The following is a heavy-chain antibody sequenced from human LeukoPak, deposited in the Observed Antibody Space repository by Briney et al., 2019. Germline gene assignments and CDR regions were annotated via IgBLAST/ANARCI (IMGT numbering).Heavy chain of an antibody. V-gene: IGHV4-34*01. CDR3: AGGFRRIVGATYDY. Sequence: SETPSLTCAVYGGSFSGYYWSWIRQPPGKGLEWIGEINHSGSTNYNPSLKSRVTISVDTSKNQFSLKLSSVTAADTAVYYCAGGFRRIVGATYDYWGQGTLVTVSS. D-gene: IGHD1-26*01. CDR2: INHSGST. CDR1: GGSFSGYY. J-gene: IGHJ4*02.